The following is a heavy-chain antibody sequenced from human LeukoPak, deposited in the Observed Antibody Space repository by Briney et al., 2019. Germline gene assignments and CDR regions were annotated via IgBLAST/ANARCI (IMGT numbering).Heavy chain of an antibody. Sequence: PSETLSLTCAVYGGSFSGYYWSWIRQPPGKGLEWIGEINHSGSTNYNPSLKSRVTISVDTSKNQFSLKLSSVTAADTAVYYCARGLLYYYDSSGLYYYYYGMDVWGQGTTVTVSS. V-gene: IGHV4-34*01. CDR3: ARGLLYYYDSSGLYYYYYGMDV. CDR1: GGSFSGYY. D-gene: IGHD3-22*01. CDR2: INHSGST. J-gene: IGHJ6*02.